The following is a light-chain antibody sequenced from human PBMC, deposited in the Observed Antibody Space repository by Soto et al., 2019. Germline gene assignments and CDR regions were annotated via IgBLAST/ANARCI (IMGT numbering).Light chain of an antibody. J-gene: IGKJ3*01. V-gene: IGKV1-39*01. CDR2: GAS. CDR1: HYISSY. Sequence: DIQMTQSPSPLSASVGERVTITARASHYISSYVNWYQQKPGKAPKFLIYGASDLQRGVPSRFSGSGSGTDFTLTINSLQPEDFATYYCQQSYSRPLTFGPGTKLDIK. CDR3: QQSYSRPLT.